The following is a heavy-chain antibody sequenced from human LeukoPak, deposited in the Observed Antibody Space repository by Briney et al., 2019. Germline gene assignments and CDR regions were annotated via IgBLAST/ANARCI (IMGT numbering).Heavy chain of an antibody. CDR1: GFTFSSYG. CDR2: ISYDGSNK. CDR3: ANTPSSYYYGMDV. Sequence: GGSLRLSCAASGFTFSSYGMHWVRQAPGKGLEWVAVISYDGSNKYYADSVKGRFTISRDNSKNTLYLQMNSLRAEDTAVYYCANTPSSYYYGMDVWGQGTTVTVSS. V-gene: IGHV3-30*18. J-gene: IGHJ6*02.